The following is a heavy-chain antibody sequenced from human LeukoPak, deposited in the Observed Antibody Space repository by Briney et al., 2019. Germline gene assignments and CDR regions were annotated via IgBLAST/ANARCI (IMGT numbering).Heavy chain of an antibody. D-gene: IGHD5-12*01. CDR3: ARGGGYAWDY. CDR2: INNIATHS. J-gene: IGHJ4*02. V-gene: IGHV3-21*01. CDR1: GFTFTDSA. Sequence: GGSLRLSCAGSGFTFTDSAINWVRQAPGKGLEWVSSINNIATHSYYAASVKGRFSISRDDAKNSVYLQMHSLRAEDTAIYYCARGGGYAWDYWGQGILVTVSS.